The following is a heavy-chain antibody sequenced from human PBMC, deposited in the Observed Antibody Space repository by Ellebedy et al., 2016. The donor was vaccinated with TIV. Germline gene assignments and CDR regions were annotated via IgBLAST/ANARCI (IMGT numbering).Heavy chain of an antibody. CDR1: GGAISSGDYY. D-gene: IGHD3-10*01. J-gene: IGHJ5*02. Sequence: MPSETLSLTCTVSGGAISSGDYYWSWIRQPPGKGLEWIGYIYYSVNTSHNPSLKSLVTISVDTSKNQFSLKLSSVTAADTAGYYCATHNKITMVRGVIKLGNWFDPWGQGTLVTVSS. V-gene: IGHV4-30-4*01. CDR3: ATHNKITMVRGVIKLGNWFDP. CDR2: IYYSVNT.